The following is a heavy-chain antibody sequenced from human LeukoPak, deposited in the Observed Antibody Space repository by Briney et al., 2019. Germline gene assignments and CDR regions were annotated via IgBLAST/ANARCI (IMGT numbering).Heavy chain of an antibody. CDR3: TPDRGLTMIRGLPFDY. D-gene: IGHD3-10*01. V-gene: IGHV3-15*01. J-gene: IGHJ4*02. Sequence: GGSLRLSCAASGFSFSLAWMSWVRQAPGKGLEWVGRIKSKADGGTADYAAPVKGRFTISRDDSQNTLYLQMNSLKTADTALYYCTPDRGLTMIRGLPFDYWGQGTLVTVSS. CDR1: GFSFSLAW. CDR2: IKSKADGGTA.